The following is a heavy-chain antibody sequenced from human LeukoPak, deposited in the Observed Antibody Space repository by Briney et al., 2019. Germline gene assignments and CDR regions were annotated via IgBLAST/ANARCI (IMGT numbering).Heavy chain of an antibody. CDR3: ARGYYGSGYVDY. J-gene: IGHJ4*02. Sequence: GASVKVSCKASGYTFTSYAMHWGRQAPGQRLEWMGWINAGNGNTKYSQKFQGRVTITRDTSASTAYMELSSLRSEDTAVYYCARGYYGSGYVDYWGQGTLVTVSS. CDR2: INAGNGNT. CDR1: GYTFTSYA. V-gene: IGHV1-3*01. D-gene: IGHD3-10*01.